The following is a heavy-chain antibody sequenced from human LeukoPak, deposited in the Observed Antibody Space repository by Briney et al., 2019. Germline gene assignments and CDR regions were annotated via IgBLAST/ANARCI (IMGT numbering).Heavy chain of an antibody. CDR1: VFTVSSNY. J-gene: IGHJ4*02. CDR2: IYSGGGT. V-gene: IGHV3-53*01. CDR3: VRDSPHSGFNIDFDY. Sequence: PGGSLRLSCTASVFTVSSNYMTWVRQAPGKGLEWVSLIYSGGGTYYADSVKGRFTTSRDNAKNTLFLQMNSLRAEDTAVYYCVRDSPHSGFNIDFDYWGQGTLVTVSS. D-gene: IGHD2-15*01.